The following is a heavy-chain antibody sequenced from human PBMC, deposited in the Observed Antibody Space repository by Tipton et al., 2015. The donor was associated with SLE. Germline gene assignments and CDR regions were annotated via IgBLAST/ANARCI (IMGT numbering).Heavy chain of an antibody. D-gene: IGHD3-3*01. Sequence: TLSLTCAVYGGSFSGYFWSWIRQLPDKGLEWIGEINHSGTTNCNPSLKSRVTISVDTSKNQFSLKLSSVTAADTAVYYCARGGSKHYDFWGRQMGPHAFDIWGQETKVTVSS. CDR1: GGSFSGYF. CDR3: ARGGSKHYDFWGRQMGPHAFDI. V-gene: IGHV4-34*01. J-gene: IGHJ3*02. CDR2: INHSGTT.